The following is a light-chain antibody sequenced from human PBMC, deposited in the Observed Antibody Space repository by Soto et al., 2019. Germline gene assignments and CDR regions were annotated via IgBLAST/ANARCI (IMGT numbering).Light chain of an antibody. CDR2: LNSDGSH. CDR3: QTWGTGIQV. V-gene: IGLV4-69*01. J-gene: IGLJ2*01. Sequence: QLVLTQSPSASASLGASVKLTCTLSSGHSSYAIAWHQQQPEKGPRYLMKLNSDGSHSKGDGIPDRFSGSSSGAERYLTISSLPYEDEADYYCQTWGTGIQVFGGGTKVTVL. CDR1: SGHSSYA.